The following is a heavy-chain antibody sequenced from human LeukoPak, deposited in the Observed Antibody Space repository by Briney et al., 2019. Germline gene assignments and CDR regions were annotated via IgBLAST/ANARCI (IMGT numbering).Heavy chain of an antibody. V-gene: IGHV3-7*03. CDR3: AKDLSSAITSALVLDV. Sequence: EGSLRLSCAGSGFTFSDFWMTWVRQTPGKGLEWVANIKEDGTEKNLVDSVKGRFTISRDNVKNVLYLQMNSLRPEDTALYYCAKDLSSAITSALVLDVWGQGTTVIVS. D-gene: IGHD3-22*01. J-gene: IGHJ6*02. CDR1: GFTFSDFW. CDR2: IKEDGTEK.